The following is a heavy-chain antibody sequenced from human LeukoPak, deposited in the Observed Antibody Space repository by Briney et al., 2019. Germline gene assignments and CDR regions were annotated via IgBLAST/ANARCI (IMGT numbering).Heavy chain of an antibody. Sequence: SETLSLTCTVSGGSISSYYWSWIRQPAGKGLEWIGRIYTSGSTNYNPSLKSRVTMSVDTSKNQFSLKLSSVTAADTAVYYCARDPVYGSGSYAFDYXXQGTXXTVS. CDR1: GGSISSYY. V-gene: IGHV4-4*07. CDR2: IYTSGST. D-gene: IGHD3-10*01. J-gene: IGHJ4*02. CDR3: ARDPVYGSGSYAFDY.